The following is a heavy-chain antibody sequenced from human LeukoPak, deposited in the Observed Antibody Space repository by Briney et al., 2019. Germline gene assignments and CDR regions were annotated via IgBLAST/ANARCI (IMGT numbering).Heavy chain of an antibody. CDR3: ARGGGVDILTGFQY. Sequence: SVKVSCKASGGTFSSYAISWVRQAPGQGLEWMGRIIPILGIANYAQKFQGRVTITADQSTSTAYMELSSLRSEDTAVYYCARGGGVDILTGFQYWGQGTLVTVSS. CDR1: GGTFSSYA. D-gene: IGHD3-9*01. CDR2: IIPILGIA. V-gene: IGHV1-69*04. J-gene: IGHJ4*02.